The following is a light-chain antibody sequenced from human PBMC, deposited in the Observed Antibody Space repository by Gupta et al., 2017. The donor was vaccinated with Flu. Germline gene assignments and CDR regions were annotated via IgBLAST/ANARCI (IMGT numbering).Light chain of an antibody. CDR1: QSLVYSDGNTV. CDR3: MQGSQWPPA. Sequence: EVVMTQSPLSLPVALGQPASISCRSSQSLVYSDGNTVLHWFQQRPGQSPRRLMYLVSHRDSGVPDRFSGSGSGTDFTLKISRVEAEDVGVYLCMQGSQWPPAFGQGTRLEMK. V-gene: IGKV2-30*01. J-gene: IGKJ5*01. CDR2: LVS.